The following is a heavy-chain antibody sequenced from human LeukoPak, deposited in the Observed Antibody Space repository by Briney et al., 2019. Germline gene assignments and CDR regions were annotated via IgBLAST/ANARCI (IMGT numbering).Heavy chain of an antibody. J-gene: IGHJ4*02. Sequence: GPTLVKPTQTLTLTCTFSGFSLSTTGVGVGWIRQPPGKSLEWLALIYWDDDKRYSPSLKSRLTIAKDTSKNQLVLTMTNMAPVDTAKYYCAHTDIAGNDFDYGGQGNVVTVSS. CDR2: IYWDDDK. CDR1: GFSLSTTGVG. V-gene: IGHV2-5*02. CDR3: AHTDIAGNDFDY. D-gene: IGHD5-12*01.